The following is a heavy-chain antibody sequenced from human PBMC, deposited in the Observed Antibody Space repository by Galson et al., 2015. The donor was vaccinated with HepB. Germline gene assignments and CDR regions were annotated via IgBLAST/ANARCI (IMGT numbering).Heavy chain of an antibody. D-gene: IGHD6-25*01. CDR3: ARVSVRGMDV. V-gene: IGHV1-69*02. CDR2: IIPILDIT. CDR1: GGTFSRYS. Sequence: SVKVSCKASGGTFSRYSISWVRQAPGQGLEWMGRIIPILDITDYAQKFQGRVTLTADKSTSTAYMELSSLRSEDTAVYYCARVSVRGMDVWGQGTTVTVSS. J-gene: IGHJ6*02.